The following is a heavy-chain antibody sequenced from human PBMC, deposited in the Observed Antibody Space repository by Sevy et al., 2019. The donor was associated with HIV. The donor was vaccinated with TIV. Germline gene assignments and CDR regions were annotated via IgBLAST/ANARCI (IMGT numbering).Heavy chain of an antibody. CDR1: GFTVSSNY. CDR3: ARDWAYGDYALVP. D-gene: IGHD4-17*01. J-gene: IGHJ5*02. CDR2: IYSGGST. Sequence: GGSLRLSCAASGFTVSSNYMSWVRQAPGKGLEWVSVIYSGGSTYYADSVKGRFTISRDNSKNTLYLQMNSLRAEDTAVYYCARDWAYGDYALVPWGQGTLVTVSS. V-gene: IGHV3-53*01.